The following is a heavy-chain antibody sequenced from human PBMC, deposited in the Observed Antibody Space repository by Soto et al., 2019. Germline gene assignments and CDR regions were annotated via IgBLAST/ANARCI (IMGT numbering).Heavy chain of an antibody. CDR3: ARDHVSSSSYYYGMDV. D-gene: IGHD6-6*01. J-gene: IGHJ6*02. Sequence: TLSLTCTVSGCSISSGGYYWSWIRQHPGKGLEWIGYIYYSGSTYYNPSLKSRVTISVDTSKNQFSLKLSSVTAADTAVYYCARDHVSSSSYYYGMDVWGQGTTVTVSS. V-gene: IGHV4-31*03. CDR2: IYYSGST. CDR1: GCSISSGGYY.